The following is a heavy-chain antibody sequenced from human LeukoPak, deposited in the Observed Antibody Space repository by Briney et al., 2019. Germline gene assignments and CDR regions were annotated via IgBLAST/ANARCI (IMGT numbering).Heavy chain of an antibody. J-gene: IGHJ4*02. Sequence: ASVKVSCKASGYTFTSYDINWVRQATGQGLEWMGWMNPNSGNTGYAQKFQGRVTMTRNTSISTAYMELSSLRSEDTAVYYCTKSNSGDSPKPTFDYWGQGTLVTVSS. CDR1: GYTFTSYD. D-gene: IGHD2-15*01. CDR3: TKSNSGDSPKPTFDY. CDR2: MNPNSGNT. V-gene: IGHV1-8*01.